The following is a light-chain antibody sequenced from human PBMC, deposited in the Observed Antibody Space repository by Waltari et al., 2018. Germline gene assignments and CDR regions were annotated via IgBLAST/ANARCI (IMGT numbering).Light chain of an antibody. CDR3: QQSYTTPPWT. CDR2: AAS. Sequence: DIQMTQSPSSLSASVGDRVTITCRASQSISGYVNWYQQKPGKAPRFLIYAASNLQSGGPSRFAGSGSGTDFSLTISSLQPEDFGTYFCQQSYTTPPWTFGQGTKVKIK. J-gene: IGKJ1*01. CDR1: QSISGY. V-gene: IGKV1-39*01.